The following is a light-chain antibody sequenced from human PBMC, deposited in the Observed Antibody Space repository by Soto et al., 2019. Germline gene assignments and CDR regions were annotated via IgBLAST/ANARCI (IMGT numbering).Light chain of an antibody. CDR2: DNT. Sequence: QSVLTQPSSVSGAPGQRVTISCTGSSSNIGAGYDVHWYQQLPGTAPKLLIYDNTNRPSGVPDRFSGSKSGTSASLAITGLQAEDEADYYCQSYDISLSGSVVFGGGTQLTVL. V-gene: IGLV1-40*01. CDR1: SSNIGAGYD. CDR3: QSYDISLSGSVV. J-gene: IGLJ2*01.